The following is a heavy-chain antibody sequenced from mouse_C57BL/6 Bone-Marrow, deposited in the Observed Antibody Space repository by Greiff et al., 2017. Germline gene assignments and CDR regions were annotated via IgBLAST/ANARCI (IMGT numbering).Heavy chain of an antibody. CDR2: IYPRSGNT. Sequence: QVQLQQPGAELVKPGASVKLSCKASGYTFTSYWMHWVKQRPGQGLEWIGEIYPRSGNTYYNEKFKGKATLTADKSSSTAYMELRSLTSEDSAVYFCARGDDYAWFAYWGQGTLVTVSA. CDR3: ARGDDYAWFAY. V-gene: IGHV1-64*01. D-gene: IGHD2-4*01. J-gene: IGHJ3*01. CDR1: GYTFTSYW.